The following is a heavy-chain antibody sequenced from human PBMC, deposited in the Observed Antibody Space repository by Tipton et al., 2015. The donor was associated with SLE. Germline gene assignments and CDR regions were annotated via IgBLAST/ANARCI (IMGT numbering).Heavy chain of an antibody. V-gene: IGHV4-38-2*02. CDR2: TYTSGSA. Sequence: TLSLTCTVSGYSISIGYHWGWIRQSPGKGLEWIGRTYTSGSAYYNPSLRSRVTISVDASKNQFSLKLSSVTAADTAVYYCARDNDGTDIWGQGTMVTVSS. D-gene: IGHD3-22*01. J-gene: IGHJ3*02. CDR3: ARDNDGTDI. CDR1: GYSISIGYH.